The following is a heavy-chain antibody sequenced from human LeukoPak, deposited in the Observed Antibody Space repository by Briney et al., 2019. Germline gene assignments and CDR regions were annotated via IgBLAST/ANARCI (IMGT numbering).Heavy chain of an antibody. CDR1: GFTFDDYG. V-gene: IGHV3-20*04. D-gene: IGHD3-10*01. J-gene: IGHJ6*03. Sequence: PGGSLRLSCAASGFTFDDYGMSWVRQAPGKGLEWVSGINWNGGSTGYADSVKGRFTISRDNAKNSLYLQMNSLRAEDTAVYYCAKDPGTAYYYMDVWGKGTTVTISS. CDR2: INWNGGST. CDR3: AKDPGTAYYYMDV.